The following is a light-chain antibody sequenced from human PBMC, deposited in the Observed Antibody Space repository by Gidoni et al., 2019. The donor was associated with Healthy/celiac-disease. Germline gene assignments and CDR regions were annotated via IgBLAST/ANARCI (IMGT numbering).Light chain of an antibody. CDR3: QQRSNWPQYT. Sequence: DIVLTQSPATLSLSPGERATLSCRASQSVSSYLAWYQQKPGQAPRLLIYDASNRATGIPARFSGSGSGTDFTLTISSLEPEDCAVYYCQQRSNWPQYTFGQGTKLEIK. J-gene: IGKJ2*01. CDR1: QSVSSY. CDR2: DAS. V-gene: IGKV3-11*01.